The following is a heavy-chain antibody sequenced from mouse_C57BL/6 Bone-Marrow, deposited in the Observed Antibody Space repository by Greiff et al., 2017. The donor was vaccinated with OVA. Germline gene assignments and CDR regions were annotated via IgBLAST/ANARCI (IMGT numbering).Heavy chain of an antibody. CDR1: GYTFTDYY. Sequence: VQLQQSGPVLVKPGASVKMSCKASGYTFTDYYMNWVKQSHGKSLEWIGVINPYNGGTSYNQKFKGKATLTVDKSSSTAYMELNSLTSEDSAVYYGARDGSSSFYAMDYWGQGTSVTVSS. V-gene: IGHV1-19*01. CDR2: INPYNGGT. CDR3: ARDGSSSFYAMDY. J-gene: IGHJ4*01. D-gene: IGHD1-1*01.